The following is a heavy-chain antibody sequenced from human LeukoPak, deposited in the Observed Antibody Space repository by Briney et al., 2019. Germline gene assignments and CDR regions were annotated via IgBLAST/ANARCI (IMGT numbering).Heavy chain of an antibody. CDR3: ARVAYSTPGYYYMGV. Sequence: PSETLSLTCTVSGGSINSYYWSWIRQPPGKGLEWIGYIYYSGTTIYNPSLKSRVTISVDTSKSQFSLKLSFVTTADTALYYCARVAYSTPGYYYMGVWGKGTTVTV. V-gene: IGHV4-59*01. CDR1: GGSINSYY. J-gene: IGHJ6*03. D-gene: IGHD4-11*01. CDR2: IYYSGTT.